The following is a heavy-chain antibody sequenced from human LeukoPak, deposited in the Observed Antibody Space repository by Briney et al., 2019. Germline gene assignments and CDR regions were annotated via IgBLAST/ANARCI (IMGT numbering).Heavy chain of an antibody. CDR2: IKRKIDGETT. V-gene: IGHV3-15*01. CDR3: TRDEWGGCAY. CDR1: GFTFSNAW. J-gene: IGHJ4*02. D-gene: IGHD1-26*01. Sequence: GGSLRLSCAASGFTFSNAWMSWVRQTPGKGLEWVGRIKRKIDGETTDYAAPVKGRFTISRDDSKNILYLEMNSLKTEDTGMYYCTRDEWGGCAYWGQGTLVTVSS.